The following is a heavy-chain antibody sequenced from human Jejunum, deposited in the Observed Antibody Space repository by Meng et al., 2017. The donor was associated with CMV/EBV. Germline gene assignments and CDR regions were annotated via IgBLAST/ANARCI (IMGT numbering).Heavy chain of an antibody. CDR1: GFTFSDYY. Sequence: SCAASGFTFSDYYMSWIRQAPRKGLEWVAYIGTGSTKYYADSLAGRFTVSRDDAKNSLYLQMNSLRGEDTAVYFCVRDPVVSGLDVWGQGTTVTVSS. D-gene: IGHD5/OR15-5a*01. CDR2: IGTGSTK. J-gene: IGHJ6*02. CDR3: VRDPVVSGLDV. V-gene: IGHV3-11*04.